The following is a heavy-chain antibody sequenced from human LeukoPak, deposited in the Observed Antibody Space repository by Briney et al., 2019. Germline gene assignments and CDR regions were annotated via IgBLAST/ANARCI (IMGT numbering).Heavy chain of an antibody. V-gene: IGHV1-69-2*01. Sequence: ASVKISCKVSGYTFTDYYMHWVQQAPGKGLEWMGLVDPEDGETIYAEKFQGRVTITADTSTDTAYMELSSLRSEDTAVYYCATVHSSSLYFAIDYWGQGTLVTVSS. CDR2: VDPEDGET. CDR1: GYTFTDYY. CDR3: ATVHSSSLYFAIDY. D-gene: IGHD6-13*01. J-gene: IGHJ4*02.